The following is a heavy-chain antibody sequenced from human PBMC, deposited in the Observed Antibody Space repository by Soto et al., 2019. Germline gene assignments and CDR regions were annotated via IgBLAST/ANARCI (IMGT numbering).Heavy chain of an antibody. D-gene: IGHD1-1*01. CDR2: IKSNAAKAPP. CDR1: GLTFRDAW. J-gene: IGHJ4*02. V-gene: IGHV3-15*05. CDR3: AWQGTTSFYFHS. Sequence: EVQLVESGGGLVNPGGSLRLSCAVSGLTFRDAWMNWVRQAPGKGLEWVGNIKSNAAKAPPEYAESVQGRFIISRDDPKNTVYLQMSGLRTEATAVYYCAWQGTTSFYFHSWGPGPLVTVSS.